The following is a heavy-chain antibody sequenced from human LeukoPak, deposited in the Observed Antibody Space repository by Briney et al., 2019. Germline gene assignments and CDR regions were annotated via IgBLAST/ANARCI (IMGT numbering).Heavy chain of an antibody. D-gene: IGHD2-2*01. V-gene: IGHV3-7*03. J-gene: IGHJ4*02. CDR3: AKGRFIVVVPAVPLDY. Sequence: GGSLRLSCVASGFTFSNYYMNWVRQAPGKGLEWVANVRQDGKYKPYLDAVKGRFTISRDNSKNALYLQMNSLRAEDTAVYYCAKGRFIVVVPAVPLDYWGQGTLVTVSS. CDR2: VRQDGKYK. CDR1: GFTFSNYY.